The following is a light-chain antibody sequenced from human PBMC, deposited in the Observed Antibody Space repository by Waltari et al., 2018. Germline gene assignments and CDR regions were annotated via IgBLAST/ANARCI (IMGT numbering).Light chain of an antibody. J-gene: IGKJ1*01. CDR2: GAS. CDR1: QGVGRS. CDR3: QHYVRLPGT. Sequence: SGRAGQGVGRSVAWCQQRPGQGPRLLIYGASSRATGVPDRFSGSGSGTDFSRTISRLEPEDCAVYYCQHYVRLPGTFGQGTKGEIK. V-gene: IGKV3-20*01.